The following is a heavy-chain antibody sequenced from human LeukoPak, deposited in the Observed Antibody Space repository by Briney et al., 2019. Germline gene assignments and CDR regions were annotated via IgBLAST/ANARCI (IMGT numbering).Heavy chain of an antibody. CDR2: ISSSSSTI. D-gene: IGHD3-10*01. CDR3: VRDGGYYGSGSYLGYYGMDV. V-gene: IGHV3-48*02. J-gene: IGHJ6*02. Sequence: SGGSLRLSCAASGFTFSSYSMNWVRQAPGKGLEWVSYISSSSSTIYYADSVKGRFTISRDNAKNSLYLQMNSLRDEDTAVYYCVRDGGYYGSGSYLGYYGMDVWGQGTTVTVSS. CDR1: GFTFSSYS.